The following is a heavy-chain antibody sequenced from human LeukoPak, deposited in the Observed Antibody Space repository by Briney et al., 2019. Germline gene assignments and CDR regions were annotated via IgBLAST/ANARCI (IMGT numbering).Heavy chain of an antibody. V-gene: IGHV1-18*01. Sequence: ASVKVSCKASGYTFTSYGISWVRRAPGQGLEWMGWISAYNGNTNYAQKLQGRVTMTTDTSTSTAYMGLRSLRSDDTAVYYCARRGYDFWSGLLSGYFDYWGQGTLVTVSS. CDR3: ARRGYDFWSGLLSGYFDY. CDR1: GYTFTSYG. CDR2: ISAYNGNT. D-gene: IGHD3-3*01. J-gene: IGHJ4*02.